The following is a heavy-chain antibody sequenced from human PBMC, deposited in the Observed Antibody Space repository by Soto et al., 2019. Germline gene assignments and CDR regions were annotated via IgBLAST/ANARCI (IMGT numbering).Heavy chain of an antibody. CDR3: ARDPPDFNSGFDL. J-gene: IGHJ4*02. Sequence: SQTLSLTCAISGDSVSNNRATWNWIRRSPSGGLEWLGRRYYRSKWISDYAMYVKSRISINPDTSKNLISLHLNSVTPEDTAIYYCARDPPDFNSGFDLWGQGTPVTVSS. CDR2: RYYRSKWIS. CDR1: GDSVSNNRAT. V-gene: IGHV6-1*01. D-gene: IGHD6-19*01.